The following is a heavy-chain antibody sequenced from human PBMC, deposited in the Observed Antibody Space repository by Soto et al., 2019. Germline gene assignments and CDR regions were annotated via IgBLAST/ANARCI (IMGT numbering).Heavy chain of an antibody. CDR1: GFTFSNAW. V-gene: IGHV3-15*01. CDR2: IKSKTDGGTT. D-gene: IGHD5-12*01. Sequence: AGGSLRLSCAASGFTFSNAWMSWVRQAPGKGLEWVGRIKSKTDGGTTDYAAPVKGRFTISRDDSKNTLYLQMNSLKTEDTAVYYCTTISGYGGDFDYWGQGTLVTVSS. CDR3: TTISGYGGDFDY. J-gene: IGHJ4*02.